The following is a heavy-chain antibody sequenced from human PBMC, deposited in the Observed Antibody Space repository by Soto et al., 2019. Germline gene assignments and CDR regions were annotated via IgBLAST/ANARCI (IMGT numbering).Heavy chain of an antibody. CDR2: TSYSGTT. Sequence: QVQLQESGPGLVKPSETLSLTCTVSGDSVRSYYWSWIRQPPGKGLEWIGYTSYSGTTTYNPSLKSRVTMSVDTPKNEFSLKVSSVTAADTAVHYCSRVLYTSGWESDYWGQGTLVTVSS. V-gene: IGHV4-59*02. CDR3: SRVLYTSGWESDY. J-gene: IGHJ4*02. D-gene: IGHD6-19*01. CDR1: GDSVRSYY.